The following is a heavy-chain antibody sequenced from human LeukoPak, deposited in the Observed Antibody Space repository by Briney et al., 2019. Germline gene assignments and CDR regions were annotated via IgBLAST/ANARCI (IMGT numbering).Heavy chain of an antibody. V-gene: IGHV4-34*01. CDR3: ARIRVGLFSRWLHSFDY. Sequence: SETLSLTCAVYGGSFSGYYWSWIRQPPGKGLEWIGEINHSGSTNYNPSLKSRVTISVDTYKNQFSLKLSSVTAADPAVYYCARIRVGLFSRWLHSFDYWGQGTLVTVPS. J-gene: IGHJ4*02. CDR2: INHSGST. D-gene: IGHD6-19*01. CDR1: GGSFSGYY.